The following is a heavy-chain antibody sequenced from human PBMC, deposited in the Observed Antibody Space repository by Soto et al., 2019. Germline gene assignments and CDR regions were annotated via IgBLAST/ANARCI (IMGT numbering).Heavy chain of an antibody. J-gene: IGHJ4*02. Sequence: GALRLSCAASGFTVSSNYMSWVRQAPGKGLEWVSAISGSGGSSTYYADSVKGRFTISRDNSKNTLYLQMNSLRAEDTAVYYCAKDRQWLVFDYWGQGTLVTVSS. CDR2: ISGSGGSST. D-gene: IGHD6-19*01. V-gene: IGHV3-23*01. CDR1: GFTVSSNY. CDR3: AKDRQWLVFDY.